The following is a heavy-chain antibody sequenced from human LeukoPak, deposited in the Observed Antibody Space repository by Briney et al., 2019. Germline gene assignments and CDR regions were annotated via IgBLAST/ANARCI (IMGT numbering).Heavy chain of an antibody. CDR3: ARDGAFPTPTNYYFDY. J-gene: IGHJ4*02. CDR1: GFTFSSYS. D-gene: IGHD3-3*02. V-gene: IGHV3-21*01. Sequence: GGSLRLSCAASGFTFSSYSMNWVRQAPGKGLEWVSSISSSSSYIYYADSVKGRFTISRDNAKNSLYLQMNSLRAEDTAVYYCARDGAFPTPTNYYFDYWGQGTLVTVTS. CDR2: ISSSSSYI.